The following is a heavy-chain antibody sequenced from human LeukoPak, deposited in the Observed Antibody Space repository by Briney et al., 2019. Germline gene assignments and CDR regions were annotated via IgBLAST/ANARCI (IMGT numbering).Heavy chain of an antibody. Sequence: GGSLRLSCAASGFTFSSYAMIWVRQAPGKGLERVSAISGSGGSTYYADSVKGRFTISRDNSKNTLYLQMNSLRAEDTAVYYCAKDRDYVFWFHPWGQGTLVTVSS. J-gene: IGHJ5*02. V-gene: IGHV3-23*01. CDR3: AKDRDYVFWFHP. D-gene: IGHD3-10*02. CDR1: GFTFSSYA. CDR2: ISGSGGST.